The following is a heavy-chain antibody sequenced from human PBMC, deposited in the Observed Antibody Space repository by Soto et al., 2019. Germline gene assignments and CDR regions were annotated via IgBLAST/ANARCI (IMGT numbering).Heavy chain of an antibody. CDR3: ARDLARYSGYEGPDHYYYYYGMDV. V-gene: IGHV1-69*13. D-gene: IGHD5-12*01. CDR1: GGTFSSYA. CDR2: IIPIFGTA. J-gene: IGHJ6*02. Sequence: SVKVSCKASGGTFSSYAISWVRQAPGQGLEWMGGIIPIFGTANYAQKFQGRVTITADESTSTAYMELSSLRSEDTAVYYCARDLARYSGYEGPDHYYYYYGMDVWGQGTTVTVSS.